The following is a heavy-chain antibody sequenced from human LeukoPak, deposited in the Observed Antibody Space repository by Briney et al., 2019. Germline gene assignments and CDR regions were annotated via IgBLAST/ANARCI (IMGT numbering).Heavy chain of an antibody. Sequence: SETLSLTCTVSGGSVSSGSYYWSWIRQPPGEGLEWIGYIYYSGSTNYNPSLKSRVTISVDTSKNQFSLKLSSVTAADTAVYYCARASGYYDSSGYYSIYYYYYGMDVWGQGITVTDSS. CDR3: ARASGYYDSSGYYSIYYYYYGMDV. CDR1: GGSVSSGSYY. V-gene: IGHV4-61*01. D-gene: IGHD3-22*01. J-gene: IGHJ6*02. CDR2: IYYSGST.